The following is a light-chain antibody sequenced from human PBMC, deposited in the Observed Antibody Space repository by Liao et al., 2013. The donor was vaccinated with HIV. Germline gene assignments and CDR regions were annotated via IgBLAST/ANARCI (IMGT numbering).Light chain of an antibody. CDR3: QVWDSSSDHWV. V-gene: IGLV3-1*01. CDR2: QDD. CDR1: KLGDKY. J-gene: IGLJ3*02. Sequence: SYEMTQPPSVSVSPGQTASISCSGDKLGDKYTSWYQQKPGQSPILVIHQDDKRPSGIPERFSGSNSGNTATLTISRVEAGDEADYYCQVWDSSSDHWVFGGGTKLTVL.